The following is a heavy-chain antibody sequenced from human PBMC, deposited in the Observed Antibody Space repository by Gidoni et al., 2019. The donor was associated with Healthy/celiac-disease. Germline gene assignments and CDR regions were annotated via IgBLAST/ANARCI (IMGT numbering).Heavy chain of an antibody. CDR3: ARDRRAAAGLYYYYYGMDV. Sequence: EVQLVESGGGLVKPGGSLRLSCAASGFTFSSYSMNWVRQAPGKGLEWVSSISSSSSYIYYADSVKGRFTISRDNAKNSLYLQMNSLRAEDTAVYYCARDRRAAAGLYYYYYGMDVWGQGTTVTVSS. D-gene: IGHD6-13*01. CDR1: GFTFSSYS. V-gene: IGHV3-21*01. CDR2: ISSSSSYI. J-gene: IGHJ6*02.